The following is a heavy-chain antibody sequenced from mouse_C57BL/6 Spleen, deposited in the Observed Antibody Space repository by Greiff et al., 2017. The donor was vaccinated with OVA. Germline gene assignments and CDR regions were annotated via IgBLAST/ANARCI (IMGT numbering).Heavy chain of an antibody. CDR2: IDPSSGGT. CDR3: TRSGRTGTVACFAY. J-gene: IGHJ3*01. CDR1: GYTFTSYG. Sequence: QVQLQQPGAEFVKPGASVKLSCEASGYTFTSYGMHWVKQRPGRGLEWIGRIDPSSGGTKYNEKFKSRVTLTLDKTSSTAYMQLSSQTSEDTAVYWCTRSGRTGTVACFAYWGQGTLVTVSA. V-gene: IGHV1-72*01. D-gene: IGHD4-1*01.